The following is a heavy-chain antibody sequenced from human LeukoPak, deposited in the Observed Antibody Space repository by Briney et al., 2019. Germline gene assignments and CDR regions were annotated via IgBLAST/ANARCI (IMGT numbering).Heavy chain of an antibody. J-gene: IGHJ5*02. CDR3: ARDHLGGWFDP. Sequence: SETLSLTCTVSGGSIINYYWNWIRQPPGKGLEWIGYIYYSGSTNYNPSLKSRVTISVDTSKNQFSLKLSSVTAADTAVYYCARDHLGGWFDPWGQGTLVTVSS. CDR2: IYYSGST. V-gene: IGHV4-59*01. CDR1: GGSIINYY. D-gene: IGHD3-16*01.